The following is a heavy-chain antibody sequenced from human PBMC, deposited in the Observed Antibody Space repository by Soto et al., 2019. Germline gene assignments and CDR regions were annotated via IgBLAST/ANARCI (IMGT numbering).Heavy chain of an antibody. CDR3: AGAPNWAYFDF. J-gene: IGHJ4*02. CDR1: SGSISTYY. V-gene: IGHV4-59*01. Sequence: SETLSLTCTVSSGSISTYYWSWIRQPPGKGLEWIGYIYYTGSTNYNPSLKTRVAISMDTSKNQFSLNLSSVTAADTAVYYCAGAPNWAYFDFWGQGTLVTVSS. D-gene: IGHD7-27*01. CDR2: IYYTGST.